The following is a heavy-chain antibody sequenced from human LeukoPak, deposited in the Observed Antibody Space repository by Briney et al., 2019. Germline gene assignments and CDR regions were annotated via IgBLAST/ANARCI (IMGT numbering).Heavy chain of an antibody. CDR2: INWNGGST. J-gene: IGHJ4*02. Sequence: PGGSLRLSCAASGFTFDDYGMSWVRHAPGKGLEWVSGINWNGGSTGYVDSVKGRFTISRDNAKNSLYLQMNSLRAEDTALYYCARERWGSGSYYRSFDYWGQGTLVTVSS. CDR1: GFTFDDYG. D-gene: IGHD3-10*01. CDR3: ARERWGSGSYYRSFDY. V-gene: IGHV3-20*04.